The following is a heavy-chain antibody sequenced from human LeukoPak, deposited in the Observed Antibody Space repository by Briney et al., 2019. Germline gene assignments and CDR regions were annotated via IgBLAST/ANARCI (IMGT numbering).Heavy chain of an antibody. CDR2: ISGSGGST. J-gene: IGHJ4*02. D-gene: IGHD1-26*01. CDR3: EGGSYYSFDY. CDR1: GFTFSSYA. V-gene: IGHV3-23*01. Sequence: GGSLRLSCAASGFTFSSYAMSWVRQAPGKGLEWVPAISGSGGSTYYADSVKGRFTISRDNSKNTLYLQMNSLRAEDTAVYYCEGGSYYSFDYWGQGTLVTVSS.